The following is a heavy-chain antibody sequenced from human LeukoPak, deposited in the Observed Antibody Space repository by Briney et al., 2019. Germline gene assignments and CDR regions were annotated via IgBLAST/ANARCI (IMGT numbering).Heavy chain of an antibody. CDR3: AKDGSP. CDR1: GFTFSAYA. Sequence: GGSLRLSCAGSGFTFSAYAMSWVRQAPGKGLEWVSGISGRGGSTYYTDSVKGRFTISRDNSKNTLYLHMSSLRAEDTAVYYCAKDGSPWGQGTLVTVSP. J-gene: IGHJ5*02. D-gene: IGHD1-26*01. CDR2: ISGRGGST. V-gene: IGHV3-23*01.